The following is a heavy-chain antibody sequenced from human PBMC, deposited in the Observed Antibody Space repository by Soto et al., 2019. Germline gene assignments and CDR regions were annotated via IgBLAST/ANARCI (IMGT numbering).Heavy chain of an antibody. CDR2: ISGSGGST. J-gene: IGHJ6*02. CDR1: GFTFDDYA. Sequence: EVQLVESGGGLVQPGRSLRLSCAASGFTFDDYAIHWVRQAPGKGLEWVSAISGSGGSTNYADSVKGRFTISRDNSKNTLYLQMNSLRAEDTAVYYCAKDRGNWKRYCYYGMDVWGQGTTVTVSS. V-gene: IGHV3-23*04. CDR3: AKDRGNWKRYCYYGMDV. D-gene: IGHD1-20*01.